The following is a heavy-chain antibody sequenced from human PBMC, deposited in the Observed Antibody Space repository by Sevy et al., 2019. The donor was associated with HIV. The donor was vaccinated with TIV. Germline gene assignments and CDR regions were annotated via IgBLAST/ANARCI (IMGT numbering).Heavy chain of an antibody. J-gene: IGHJ4*02. CDR3: VRDQVFGDGVWVFDH. Sequence: GGSLRLSCAASAFTNNAMAWVRQAPGRGLEWASGILSGGTKTYYTDSVKGRFTISRDNSRKILYLKMSNLRVEDTAIYYGVRDQVFGDGVWVFDHWGQGTLVTVSS. CDR2: ILSGGTKT. CDR1: AFTNNA. V-gene: IGHV3-23*03. D-gene: IGHD3-10*01.